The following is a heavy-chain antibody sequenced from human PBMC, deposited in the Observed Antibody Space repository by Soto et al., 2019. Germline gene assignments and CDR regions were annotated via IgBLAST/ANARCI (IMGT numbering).Heavy chain of an antibody. Sequence: GGSLRLSCEASGFRFNSYSMNWVRQAPQKGLEWVSLIDARSNYIYYADSVKGRFTISRDNARNSLYLQMDSLRVEDTAVYYCVRENEMAGATSAFEYWGQGTPVTV. D-gene: IGHD1-26*01. CDR3: VRENEMAGATSAFEY. J-gene: IGHJ4*02. V-gene: IGHV3-21*06. CDR2: IDARSNYI. CDR1: GFRFNSYS.